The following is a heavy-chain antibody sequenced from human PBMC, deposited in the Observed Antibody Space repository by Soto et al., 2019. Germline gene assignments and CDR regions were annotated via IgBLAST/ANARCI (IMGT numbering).Heavy chain of an antibody. CDR3: ARDVYSGYGLGGMDV. D-gene: IGHD5-12*01. CDR2: IYSGGST. V-gene: IGHV3-53*01. J-gene: IGHJ6*02. Sequence: PGGSLRLSCAASGXTVSSNYMSWVRQAPGKGLERVSVIYSGGSTYYADSVKGRFTISRDNSKNTLYLQMNSLRAEDTAVYYCARDVYSGYGLGGMDVWGQGTTVTVSS. CDR1: GXTVSSNY.